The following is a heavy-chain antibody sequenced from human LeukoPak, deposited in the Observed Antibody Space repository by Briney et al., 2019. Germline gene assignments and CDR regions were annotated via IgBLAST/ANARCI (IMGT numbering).Heavy chain of an antibody. CDR3: ARRSNPTHYYYYYYMDV. Sequence: SVKVSCKASGYTFTSYDINWVRQATGQGLEWMGGIIPIFGTANYAQRFQGRVTITADKSTGTAYVELTSLTSEDTAVYYCARRSNPTHYYYYYYMDVWGKGTTVTVSS. V-gene: IGHV1-69*06. CDR1: GYTFTSYD. D-gene: IGHD4-11*01. J-gene: IGHJ6*03. CDR2: IIPIFGTA.